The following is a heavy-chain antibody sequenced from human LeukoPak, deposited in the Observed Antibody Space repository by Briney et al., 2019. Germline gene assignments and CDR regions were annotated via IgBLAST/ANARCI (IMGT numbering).Heavy chain of an antibody. CDR3: ARAGDIVVVPAANWFDP. J-gene: IGHJ5*02. Sequence: SAKVSCKASGGTFSSYAISWVRQAPGQGLEWMGGIIPIFGTANYAQKFQGRVTITTDESTSTAYMELSSLRSEDTAVYYCARAGDIVVVPAANWFDPWGQGTLVTVSS. V-gene: IGHV1-69*05. CDR2: IIPIFGTA. CDR1: GGTFSSYA. D-gene: IGHD2-2*01.